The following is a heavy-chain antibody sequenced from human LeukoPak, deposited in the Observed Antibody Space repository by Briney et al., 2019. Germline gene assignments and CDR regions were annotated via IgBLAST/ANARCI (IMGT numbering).Heavy chain of an antibody. Sequence: PSETLSLTCTVSGGSISSSSYYWGWIRQPPGKGLEWIGSIYYSGSTYYNPSLKSRVTISVDTSKNQFSLKLSSVTAADTAVYYCARDKHDIVVVPTTEYYYYYYYMDVWGKGTTVTVSS. CDR2: IYYSGST. CDR1: GGSISSSSYY. CDR3: ARDKHDIVVVPTTEYYYYYYYMDV. J-gene: IGHJ6*03. D-gene: IGHD2-2*01. V-gene: IGHV4-39*07.